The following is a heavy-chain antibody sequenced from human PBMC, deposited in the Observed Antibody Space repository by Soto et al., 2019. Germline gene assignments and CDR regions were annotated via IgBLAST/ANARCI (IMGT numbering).Heavy chain of an antibody. Sequence: QVQLVESGGGVVQPGRSLRLSCAASGFSFSNSAMQWVRQAPGKGLEWVAGISFDGNNKYYADSVKGRFTISRDNSKNTLYLQMNSLRAEDTAVYYCAREYSSGLFDYWGQGTLVTVSS. V-gene: IGHV3-30-3*01. CDR2: ISFDGNNK. CDR3: AREYSSGLFDY. CDR1: GFSFSNSA. J-gene: IGHJ4*02. D-gene: IGHD6-19*01.